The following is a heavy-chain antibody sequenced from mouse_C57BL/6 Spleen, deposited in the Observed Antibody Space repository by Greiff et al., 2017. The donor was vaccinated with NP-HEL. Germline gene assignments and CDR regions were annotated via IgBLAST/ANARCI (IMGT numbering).Heavy chain of an antibody. CDR1: GFTFSDYG. Sequence: EVHLVESGGGLVKPGGSLKLSCAASGFTFSDYGMHWVRQAPEKGLEWVAYISSGSSTIYYADTVKGRFTISRDNAKNTLFLQMTSLRSEDTAMYYCARSLYYGNYGGIFSYFDYWGQGTTLTVSS. CDR2: ISSGSSTI. J-gene: IGHJ2*01. V-gene: IGHV5-17*01. D-gene: IGHD2-1*01. CDR3: ARSLYYGNYGGIFSYFDY.